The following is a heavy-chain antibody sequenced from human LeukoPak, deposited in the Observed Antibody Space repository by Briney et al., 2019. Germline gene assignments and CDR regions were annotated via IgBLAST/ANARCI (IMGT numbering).Heavy chain of an antibody. D-gene: IGHD6-19*01. CDR1: GGSFSGYY. Sequence: SETLSLTCAVYGGSFSGYYWSWLRQPPGKGLEWIGEINHSGSTNYNPSLKSRVTISVDTSKNQFSLKLSSVTAADTAVYYCARAGYSSGWYVEGNFDYWGQGTLVTVSS. CDR2: INHSGST. J-gene: IGHJ4*02. V-gene: IGHV4-34*01. CDR3: ARAGYSSGWYVEGNFDY.